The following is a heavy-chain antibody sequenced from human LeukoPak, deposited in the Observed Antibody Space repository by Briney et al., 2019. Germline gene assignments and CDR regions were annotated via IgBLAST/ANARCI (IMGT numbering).Heavy chain of an antibody. CDR3: ARGGHLDSSFDY. V-gene: IGHV3-21*01. Sequence: PGGSLRLSCAASGFTFSSYSMNWVRQAPGKGLEWVSSISSSSSYIYYADSVKGRFTISRDNAKNSLYLQMNSLRAEDTAVYYCARGGHLDSSFDYWGQGTLVTVSS. CDR1: GFTFSSYS. CDR2: ISSSSSYI. D-gene: IGHD3-9*01. J-gene: IGHJ4*02.